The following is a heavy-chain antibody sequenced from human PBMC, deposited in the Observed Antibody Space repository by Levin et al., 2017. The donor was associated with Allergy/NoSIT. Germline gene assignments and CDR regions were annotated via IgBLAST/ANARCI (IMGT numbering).Heavy chain of an antibody. J-gene: IGHJ4*02. CDR1: GGSISRSAYY. CDR2: IYSDGTT. Sequence: TGGSLRLSCSVSGGSISRSAYYWGWIRQSPGKGLEWVGCIYSDGTTYYNPSLKSRITISVDTSENHFSLKLSSVTAADTAVYYCASPGLRYFENWGRGTLVTVTS. CDR3: ASPGLRYFEN. V-gene: IGHV4-39*02. D-gene: IGHD3-16*01.